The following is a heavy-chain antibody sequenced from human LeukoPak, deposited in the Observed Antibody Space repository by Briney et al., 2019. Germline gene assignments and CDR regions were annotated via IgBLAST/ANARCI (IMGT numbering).Heavy chain of an antibody. V-gene: IGHV3-21*01. D-gene: IGHD2-15*01. J-gene: IGHJ4*02. CDR3: ARDFSYCSGGSCPFDY. Sequence: GGSLRLSCAASGFTFSSYSMNWVRQAPGKGLEWVSSISSSSGYIYYADSVKGRFTISRDNAKNSLYLQMNSLRAEDTAVYYCARDFSYCSGGSCPFDYWGQGTLVTVSS. CDR1: GFTFSSYS. CDR2: ISSSSGYI.